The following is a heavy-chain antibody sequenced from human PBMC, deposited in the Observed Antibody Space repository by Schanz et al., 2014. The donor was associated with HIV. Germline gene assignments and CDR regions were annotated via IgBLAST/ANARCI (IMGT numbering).Heavy chain of an antibody. CDR1: GYTFTSYD. CDR3: ARGPKWEGLMDV. J-gene: IGHJ6*02. V-gene: IGHV1-8*01. D-gene: IGHD1-26*01. Sequence: QVQLVQSGAEVKKPGASVKVSCKASGYTFTSYDINWVRQATGQGLEWMGWMNPNSGNTGYAQKFQVRVTMTRDTSISTAYLEVNSLKSEDTAVYYCARGPKWEGLMDVWGQGTTVIVS. CDR2: MNPNSGNT.